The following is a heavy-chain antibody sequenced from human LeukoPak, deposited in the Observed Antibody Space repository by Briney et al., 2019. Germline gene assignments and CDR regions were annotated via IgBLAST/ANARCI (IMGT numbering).Heavy chain of an antibody. Sequence: SETLSLTCTVSGDSVSSSSYYWGWIRQPPGKGLEWIGNIFYSGSTYYNPSLKSRVTISVDTSKNQFSLKLSSVTAADTAVYYCARGPREQWLVLLFDYWGQGTLVTVSS. CDR1: GDSVSSSSYY. D-gene: IGHD6-19*01. CDR2: IFYSGST. CDR3: ARGPREQWLVLLFDY. J-gene: IGHJ4*02. V-gene: IGHV4-39*07.